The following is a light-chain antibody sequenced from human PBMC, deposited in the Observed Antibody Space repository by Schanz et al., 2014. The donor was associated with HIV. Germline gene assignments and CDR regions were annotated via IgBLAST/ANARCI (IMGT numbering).Light chain of an antibody. V-gene: IGKV3-20*01. CDR2: GAS. J-gene: IGKJ3*01. CDR3: QQSYSTPPT. Sequence: EIVLTQSPGTLSLSPGERATLSCRTSQSVSSTYLAWYQQKPGQAPRLLTYGASSRATGIPDRFSGSGSGTDFTLTISSLQPEDFATYYCQQSYSTPPTFGPGTKVDIK. CDR1: QSVSSTY.